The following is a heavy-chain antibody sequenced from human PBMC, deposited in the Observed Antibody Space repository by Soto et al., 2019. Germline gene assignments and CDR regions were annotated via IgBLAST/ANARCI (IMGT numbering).Heavy chain of an antibody. CDR2: MSYDVSNK. D-gene: IGHD3-16*01. CDR3: ARDGGAS. Sequence: QVQLVESGGGVVQPGRSLRLSCAASGFTFSSYAMHWVRRAPGKGLEWMAVMSYDVSNKYYADSVKGRFTISRDNSKNTLYLQMNSLRPVDTALSYGARDGGASWGQGTLVIVSS. V-gene: IGHV3-30-3*01. J-gene: IGHJ5*02. CDR1: GFTFSSYA.